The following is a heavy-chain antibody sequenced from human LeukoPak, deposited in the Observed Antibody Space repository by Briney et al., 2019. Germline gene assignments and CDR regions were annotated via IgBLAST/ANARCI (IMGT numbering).Heavy chain of an antibody. CDR2: IYSGGST. Sequence: HPGGSLRLSCAASGFTFSSYAMSWVRQAPGKGLEWVSVIYSGGSTYYADSVKGRFTISRHNSKNTLYLQMNSLRAEDTAVYYCAKVRDLILRPYFDYWGQGTLVTVSS. J-gene: IGHJ4*02. CDR3: AKVRDLILRPYFDY. CDR1: GFTFSSYA. D-gene: IGHD3-16*01. V-gene: IGHV3-23*03.